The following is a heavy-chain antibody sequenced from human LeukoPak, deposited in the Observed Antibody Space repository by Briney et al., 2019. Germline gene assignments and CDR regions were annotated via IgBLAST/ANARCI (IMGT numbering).Heavy chain of an antibody. Sequence: GESLKISCKGSGYSFTSYWIGWVRQMPGKGLEWMGIIYPGDSDTRYRPSFQGQVTISADKSISTAYLQWSSLKASDTAMYYCARCIPGYCSGGSCSNWFDPWGQGTLVTVSS. CDR3: ARCIPGYCSGGSCSNWFDP. J-gene: IGHJ5*02. CDR2: IYPGDSDT. V-gene: IGHV5-51*01. D-gene: IGHD2-15*01. CDR1: GYSFTSYW.